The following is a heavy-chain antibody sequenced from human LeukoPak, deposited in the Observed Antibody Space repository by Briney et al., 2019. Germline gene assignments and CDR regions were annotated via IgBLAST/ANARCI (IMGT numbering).Heavy chain of an antibody. D-gene: IGHD1-14*01. CDR3: ARTGQFDH. J-gene: IGHJ5*02. CDR1: GFTFSSYA. Sequence: GGSLRLSCAASGFTFSSYAMSWVRQAPGKGLEWVSTIGVATGTTYYGDSVKGRFTISRDNSKNTLFLQMNSLRAEDTALYYCARTGQFDHWGQGTLVTVSS. CDR2: IGVATGTT. V-gene: IGHV3-23*01.